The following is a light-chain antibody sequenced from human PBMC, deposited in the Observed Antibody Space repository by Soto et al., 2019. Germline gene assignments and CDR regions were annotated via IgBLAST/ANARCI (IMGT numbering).Light chain of an antibody. CDR3: QQYGSSIT. V-gene: IGKV3-20*01. CDR2: DAS. Sequence: DIVLTQSPGTLSLSPGERATLTCRASQIVITRYLAWYQQKPGQAPRLLIFDASTRATGIPDRFSGSGSGTDFNLTINRLDPADFAVYYCQQYGSSITFGGGTKVELK. CDR1: QIVITRY. J-gene: IGKJ4*01.